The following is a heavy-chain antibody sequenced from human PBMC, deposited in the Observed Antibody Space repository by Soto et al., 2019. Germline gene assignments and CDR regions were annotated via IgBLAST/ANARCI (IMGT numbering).Heavy chain of an antibody. Sequence: ASVKVSCKASGYTFTRYYMHWVRQAPVQGLEWMGIINPSGGSRSYEKKFQGRVTMTRDTSTSTVYMELSSLRSEDTAVYYCARALGGWLQSHWAQGPLVTVSS. D-gene: IGHD5-12*01. CDR1: GYTFTRYY. CDR3: ARALGGWLQSH. V-gene: IGHV1-46*01. CDR2: INPSGGSR. J-gene: IGHJ4*02.